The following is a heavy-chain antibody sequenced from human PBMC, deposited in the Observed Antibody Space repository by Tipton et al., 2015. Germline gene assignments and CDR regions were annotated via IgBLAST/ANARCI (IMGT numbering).Heavy chain of an antibody. CDR3: ARGKYSSAGGVDY. V-gene: IGHV3-21*01. D-gene: IGHD6-25*01. CDR2: ISSSSSYI. J-gene: IGHJ4*02. Sequence: GSLRLSCAASGFTFSSYSMNWVRQAPGKGLEWVSSISSSSSYIYYADSVKGRFTISRDNAKNSLYLQMNSLRAEDTAVYYCARGKYSSAGGVDYWGQGTLVTVSS. CDR1: GFTFSSYS.